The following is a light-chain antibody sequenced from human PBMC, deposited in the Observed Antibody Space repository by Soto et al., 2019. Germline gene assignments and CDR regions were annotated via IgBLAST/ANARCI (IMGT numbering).Light chain of an antibody. Sequence: QSVLTQPPSASGTPGQRVTISCSGSSSNIGSNTVNWYQQLPGTAPKLLIYSNNQRPSGVPDRFSGSKSGTSASLAISGLQSEDEADYYCPAWDDSRVVFGGGTKLTVL. V-gene: IGLV1-44*01. J-gene: IGLJ2*01. CDR2: SNN. CDR3: PAWDDSRVV. CDR1: SSNIGSNT.